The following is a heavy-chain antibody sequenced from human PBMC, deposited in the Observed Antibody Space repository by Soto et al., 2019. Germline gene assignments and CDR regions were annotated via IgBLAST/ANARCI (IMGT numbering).Heavy chain of an antibody. CDR2: IIPIFGTT. V-gene: IGHV1-69*01. CDR1: GGTFSNYP. CDR3: ARVLYCGGGCYSHFYY. D-gene: IGHD2-21*02. J-gene: IGHJ4*02. Sequence: VQLVQSGAEVKKPGSSVKVSCKASGGTFSNYPFIWVRQAPGQGLDWMGGIIPIFGTTDYGQRFQGRVTITADESTNTAYMELSSLRSDDTAVYYCARVLYCGGGCYSHFYYWCQGTLVTVSS.